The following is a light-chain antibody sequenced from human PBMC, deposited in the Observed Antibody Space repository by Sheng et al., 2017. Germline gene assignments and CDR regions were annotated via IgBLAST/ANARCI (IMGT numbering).Light chain of an antibody. CDR3: MQGTHWPPVT. CDR1: QSLVHSDGNTY. J-gene: IGKJ5*01. V-gene: IGKV2-30*02. Sequence: DVVMTQSPVSLPVTLGQPASISCRSSQSLVHSDGNTYLSWFQQRPGQSPRRLIYKVSSRESGVPDRFSGSGSGTDFTLKISRVEAEDVGVYYCMQGTHWPPVTFGQGTRLEIK. CDR2: KVS.